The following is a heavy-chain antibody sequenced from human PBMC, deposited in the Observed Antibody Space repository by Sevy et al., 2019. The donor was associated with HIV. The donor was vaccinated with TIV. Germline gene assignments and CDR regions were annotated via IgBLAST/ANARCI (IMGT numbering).Heavy chain of an antibody. D-gene: IGHD3-3*01. CDR1: GYTFTGYY. J-gene: IGHJ4*02. V-gene: IGHV1-2*02. Sequence: ASVKVSCKASGYTFTGYYMHWVRQAPGQGLEWMGWINPNSGGTNYAQKFQGRVTMTRDTSISTAYMELSRLSSDGTAVYYCALAGGVYDFWGGFYFDYWGQGTLVTVSS. CDR3: ALAGGVYDFWGGFYFDY. CDR2: INPNSGGT.